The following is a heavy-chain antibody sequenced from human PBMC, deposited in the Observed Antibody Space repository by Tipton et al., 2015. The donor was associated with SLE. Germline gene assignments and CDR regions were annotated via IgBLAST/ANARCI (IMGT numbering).Heavy chain of an antibody. V-gene: IGHV4-59*13. J-gene: IGHJ1*01. D-gene: IGHD7-27*01. CDR1: GGSINSYY. CDR3: ARGGLGSDLRGSIYLGL. CDR2: IYYSGST. Sequence: TLSLTCTVSGGSINSYYWSWIRQPPGKGLEWIGYIYYSGSTNYNPSPKRRVTISVDTSKTHFSLHLSSVTAADTAVYYCARGGLGSDLRGSIYLGLWGQGALVTVSS.